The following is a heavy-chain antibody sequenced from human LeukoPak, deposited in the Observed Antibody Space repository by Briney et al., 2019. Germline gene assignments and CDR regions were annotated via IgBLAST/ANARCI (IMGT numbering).Heavy chain of an antibody. CDR1: RFTFISSG. CDR2: IVVGSGNT. CDR3: AAPRRGPHALMDPRDAFDI. J-gene: IGHJ3*02. D-gene: IGHD3-10*01. V-gene: IGHV1-58*02. Sequence: SVKVSCKASRFTFISSGMQWVRQARGQRLEWIGWIVVGSGNTNYAQKFQERVTITRDISTSTAYMELSSLRSEDTAVYYCAAPRRGPHALMDPRDAFDIWGQGTMVTVSS.